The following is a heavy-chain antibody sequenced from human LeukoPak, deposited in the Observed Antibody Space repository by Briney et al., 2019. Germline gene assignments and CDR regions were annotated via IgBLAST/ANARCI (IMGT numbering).Heavy chain of an antibody. J-gene: IGHJ6*02. D-gene: IGHD2/OR15-2a*01. V-gene: IGHV1-18*01. CDR3: AREGTTYYYYGMDV. CDR2: ISAYNGNT. CDR1: GYTFTSYG. Sequence: RASVKVSCKASGYTFTSYGISWVRQAPGQGLEWMGWISAYNGNTNYAQKLQGRVTMTTDTSTSTAYMELRSLRSDDTAVYYCAREGTTYYYYGMDVWGQGTMVTVSS.